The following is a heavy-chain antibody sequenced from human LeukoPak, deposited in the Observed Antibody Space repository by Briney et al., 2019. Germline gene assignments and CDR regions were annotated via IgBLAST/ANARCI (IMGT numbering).Heavy chain of an antibody. J-gene: IGHJ4*02. CDR3: ARDLRGGRFDY. D-gene: IGHD3-16*01. CDR1: GGSFSGYY. CDR2: ISSSSSYI. V-gene: IGHV3-21*01. Sequence: ETLSLTCAVYGGSFSGYYWSWVRQAPGKGLEWVSSISSSSSYIYYADSVKGRFTISRDNAKNSLYLQMNSLRAEDTAVYYCARDLRGGRFDYWGQGTLVTVSS.